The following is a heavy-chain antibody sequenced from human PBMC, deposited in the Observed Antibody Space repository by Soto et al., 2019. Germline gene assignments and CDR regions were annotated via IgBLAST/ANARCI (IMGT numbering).Heavy chain of an antibody. Sequence: GGSLRLSCAASGFTFSSYSMNWVRQAPGKGLEWVSYISSSSSTIYYADSVKGRFTISRDNAKNSLYLQMNSLRAEDTAVYYCASFIAAAGTNYYYGMDVWGQGTTVTVSS. CDR3: ASFIAAAGTNYYYGMDV. J-gene: IGHJ6*02. D-gene: IGHD6-13*01. V-gene: IGHV3-48*01. CDR2: ISSSSSTI. CDR1: GFTFSSYS.